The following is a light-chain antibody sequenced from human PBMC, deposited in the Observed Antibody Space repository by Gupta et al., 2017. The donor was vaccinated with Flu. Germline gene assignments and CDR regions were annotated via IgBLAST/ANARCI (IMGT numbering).Light chain of an antibody. CDR1: QSLQHSNGYNY. V-gene: IGKV2-28*01. CDR3: MQGLENWA. CDR2: LGS. J-gene: IGKJ1*01. Sequence: VLTQSPLSLPVTPGEPASISCRSRQSLQHSNGYNYLDWYLQKPGKSPQLLSYLGSNRASGVPDRFSGSGSGTECTLKISRVEAVDVGVYYCMQGLENWACGQGTKVEIK.